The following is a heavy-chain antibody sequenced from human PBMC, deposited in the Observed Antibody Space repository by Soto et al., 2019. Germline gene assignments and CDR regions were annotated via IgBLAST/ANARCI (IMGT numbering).Heavy chain of an antibody. CDR2: VTHSGTT. J-gene: IGHJ4*02. V-gene: IGHV4-34*01. D-gene: IGHD2-2*01. CDR1: GGSFSGYY. CDR3: ARGIGYCISINCYSSLLLRFDS. Sequence: QVQLQQWGAGLLKPSETLSLTCAVYGGSFSGYYWTWIRQSPEKGLEWIGEVTHSGTTYYNPSLKTRVTISVHTPKNQFSLKMSAVTAADTAVYYCARGIGYCISINCYSSLLLRFDSLGQGTLFTVSS.